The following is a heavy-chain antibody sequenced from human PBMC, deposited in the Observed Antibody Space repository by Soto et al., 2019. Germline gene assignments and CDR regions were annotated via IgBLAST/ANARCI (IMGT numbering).Heavy chain of an antibody. Sequence: SVKVSCKASGGTFSSYTISWVRQAPGQGLEWMGRIIPILGIANYAQKFQGRVTITADKSTSTAYMELSSLRSEDTAVYYCARVVRGRGYHVDYWGQGTLVTVSS. V-gene: IGHV1-69*02. CDR1: GGTFSSYT. D-gene: IGHD3-10*01. CDR2: IIPILGIA. CDR3: ARVVRGRGYHVDY. J-gene: IGHJ4*02.